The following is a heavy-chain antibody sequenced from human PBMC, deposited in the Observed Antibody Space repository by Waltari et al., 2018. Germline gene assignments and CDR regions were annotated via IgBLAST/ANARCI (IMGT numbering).Heavy chain of an antibody. CDR3: ARDRGYYDSSGPSRAFDI. CDR1: GGSVSSGSYY. Sequence: QVQLQESGPGLVKPSETLSLTCTVSGGSVSSGSYYWSWIRQPPGKGLEWIGYIYYSGSTNSNPSLKSRVTISVDTSKNQFSLKLSSVTAADTAVYYCARDRGYYDSSGPSRAFDIWGQGTMVTVSS. V-gene: IGHV4-61*01. J-gene: IGHJ3*02. CDR2: IYYSGST. D-gene: IGHD3-22*01.